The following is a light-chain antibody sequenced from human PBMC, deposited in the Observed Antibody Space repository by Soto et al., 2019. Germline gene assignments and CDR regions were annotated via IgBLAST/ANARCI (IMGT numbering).Light chain of an antibody. CDR1: QSVTSSY. V-gene: IGKV3-15*01. J-gene: IGKJ4*01. Sequence: EIVLTQSPGTLSLSPGERATLSCRASQSVTSSYLAWYQQKPGQAPRLLIYGASTRATGIPARFSGSGSGTEFTLIISSLQSEDFAVYYCQQYNNWPALTFGGGTKVEIK. CDR2: GAS. CDR3: QQYNNWPALT.